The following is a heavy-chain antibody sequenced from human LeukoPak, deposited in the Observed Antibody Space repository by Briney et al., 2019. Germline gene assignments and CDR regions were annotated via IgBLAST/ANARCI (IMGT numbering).Heavy chain of an antibody. CDR1: GGSFSSYS. D-gene: IGHD3-10*01. Sequence: SETLSLTCALYGGSFSSYSWSWTWIRQTPEKGLEWIGEIIEKGNANYNPSLRSRVTIDLDTSKNQFSLKLTSMTAADTAMYYCARGYYPPRWYFDLWGRGTLVTVSS. J-gene: IGHJ2*01. CDR3: ARGYYPPRWYFDL. V-gene: IGHV4-34*01. CDR2: IIEKGNA.